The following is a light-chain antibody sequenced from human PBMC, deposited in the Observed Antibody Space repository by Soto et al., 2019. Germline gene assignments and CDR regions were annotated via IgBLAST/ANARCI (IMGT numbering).Light chain of an antibody. J-gene: IGLJ3*02. Sequence: QAVVTQEPSLTVSPGGTVTLTGASSTGAVTSGYYPNWFQQKPGQAPRALIYSTSNKQSWTPARFSGSLLGGKAALTLSGVQPEDEAEYYCLLYYAAAPVFGGGTKLTVL. CDR3: LLYYAAAPV. CDR2: STS. V-gene: IGLV7-43*01. CDR1: TGAVTSGYY.